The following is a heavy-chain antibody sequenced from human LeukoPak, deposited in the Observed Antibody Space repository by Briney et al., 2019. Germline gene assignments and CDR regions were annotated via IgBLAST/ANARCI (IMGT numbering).Heavy chain of an antibody. CDR3: ASCSGSYYLVY. J-gene: IGHJ4*02. CDR2: IWYDGSNK. D-gene: IGHD3-10*02. CDR1: GFTFSSYG. Sequence: PGRSLRLSCAASGFTFSSYGMHWVRQAPGKRLEWVAVIWYDGSNKYYADSVKGRFTISRDNSKNTLYLQMNSLRAEDTAVYYCASCSGSYYLVYWGQGTLVTVSS. V-gene: IGHV3-33*01.